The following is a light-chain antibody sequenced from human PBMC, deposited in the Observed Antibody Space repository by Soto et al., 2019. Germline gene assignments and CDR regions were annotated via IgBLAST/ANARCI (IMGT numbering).Light chain of an antibody. CDR3: QHYADSPPVFT. CDR1: RFVSNYY. J-gene: IGKJ3*01. Sequence: DIVLTQSPGTLSLSPGDRATLSCRTSRFVSNYYVSWYQQRPGQAPSLLIYAASSRSTDIPDRFSGSGSGTDFTLTISRLEPEDFAVYYCQHYADSPPVFTFGPGTKVEIK. CDR2: AAS. V-gene: IGKV3-20*01.